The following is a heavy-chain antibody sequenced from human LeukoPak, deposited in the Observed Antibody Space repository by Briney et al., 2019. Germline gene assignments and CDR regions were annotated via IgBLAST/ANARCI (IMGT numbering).Heavy chain of an antibody. CDR2: INHSGST. J-gene: IGHJ4*02. V-gene: IGHV4-34*01. CDR3: ARGRILTVGDYFDY. D-gene: IGHD3-9*01. CDR1: GGSFSGYY. Sequence: PETLSLTCAVYGGSFSGYYWSWLRQPPGKGLEWIGEINHSGSTNYNPSLKSRVTISVDTSKNQFSLKLSSVTAADTAVYYCARGRILTVGDYFDYWGQGTRVTVSS.